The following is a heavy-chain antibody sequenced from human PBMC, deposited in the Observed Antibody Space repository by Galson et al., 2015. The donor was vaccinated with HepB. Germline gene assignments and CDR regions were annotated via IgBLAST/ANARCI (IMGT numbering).Heavy chain of an antibody. CDR3: AHLYDSSGYSLYYFDY. CDR2: IYWDDDK. J-gene: IGHJ4*02. D-gene: IGHD3-22*01. Sequence: PALVKPTQTLTLTCTFSGFSLSTSGVGVGWIRQPPGKALEWLALIYWDDDKRYSPSLKSRLTITKDTPKNQVVLTMTNMDPVDTATYYCAHLYDSSGYSLYYFDYWGQGTLVTVSS. V-gene: IGHV2-5*02. CDR1: GFSLSTSGVG.